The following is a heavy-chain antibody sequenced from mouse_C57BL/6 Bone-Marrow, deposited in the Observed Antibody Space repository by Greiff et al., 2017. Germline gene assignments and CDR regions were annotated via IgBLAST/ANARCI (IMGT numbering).Heavy chain of an antibody. V-gene: IGHV1-55*01. CDR1: RYTLPRFW. J-gene: IGHJ2*01. CDR3: ARKNYYGSSYY. Sequence: QVPLQQPRAGPLEPGALVQKFLQAFRYTLPRFWVTSVKQRHGQGLEWIGDIYPGSGSTNYNEKFKSKATLTVDTSSSTAYMQLSSLTSEDSAVYYCARKNYYGSSYYWGQGTTLTVSS. CDR2: IYPGSGST. D-gene: IGHD1-1*01.